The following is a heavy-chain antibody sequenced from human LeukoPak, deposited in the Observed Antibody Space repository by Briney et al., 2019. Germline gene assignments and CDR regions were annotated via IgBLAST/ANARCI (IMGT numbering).Heavy chain of an antibody. J-gene: IGHJ4*02. CDR3: ARPARDGYSYYDY. Sequence: GESLKISCKGSGYNFTTYSIGWVRQMPGKGLEWMGIIYPGDSDIRYSPSFQGQVTISADKSTSTAYLQWSSLKASDTAMYYCARPARDGYSYYDYWGQGTLVTVSS. CDR2: IYPGDSDI. D-gene: IGHD5-24*01. CDR1: GYNFTTYS. V-gene: IGHV5-51*01.